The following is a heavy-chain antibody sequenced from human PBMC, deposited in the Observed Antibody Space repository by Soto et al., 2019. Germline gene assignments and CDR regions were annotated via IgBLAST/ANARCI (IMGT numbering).Heavy chain of an antibody. Sequence: DVHLLESGGHLVQPGGSLRLSCAASGFTFSSYAMSWVRQAPGKGLEWVSSVSAGGDITYYSDSVKGRFTISRDNSNNALFLQMNRLRIEDTALYYCARGDRGGSGSPASYYYSGLDVWGQGTTVTVS. D-gene: IGHD3-10*01. CDR1: GFTFSSYA. CDR3: ARGDRGGSGSPASYYYSGLDV. J-gene: IGHJ6*02. CDR2: VSAGGDIT. V-gene: IGHV3-23*01.